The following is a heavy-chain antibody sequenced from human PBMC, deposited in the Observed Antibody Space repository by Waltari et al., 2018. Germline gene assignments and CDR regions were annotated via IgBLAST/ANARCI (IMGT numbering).Heavy chain of an antibody. CDR3: ASSSCLYSCGLGV. J-gene: IGHJ6*02. Sequence: QVKLQESGPGLVRPSETLSLTCLVSDQSIKSGFSWGWLRLPPGKGLEWIGSGYHSGATYYSPSLSSRVTISVDTSKNQVFLRLASVTAADTAVYYCASSSCLYSCGLGVWGQGTTVSVSS. CDR1: DQSIKSGFS. CDR2: GYHSGAT. V-gene: IGHV4-38-2*01.